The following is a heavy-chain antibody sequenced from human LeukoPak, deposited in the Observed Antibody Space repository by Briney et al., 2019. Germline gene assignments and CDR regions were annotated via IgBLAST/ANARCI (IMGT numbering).Heavy chain of an antibody. CDR2: ISSSSSTI. V-gene: IGHV3-48*02. CDR1: EFTFRTYS. J-gene: IGHJ4*02. CDR3: ARETYGRFDY. D-gene: IGHD3-10*01. Sequence: GGSLRLTCAASEFTFRTYSMNWVRQAPGKGLEWASYISSSSSTIYYADSVKGRFTISRDNAKNSLYLQMNSLGDEDTAVYYCARETYGRFDYWGQGTLVTVSS.